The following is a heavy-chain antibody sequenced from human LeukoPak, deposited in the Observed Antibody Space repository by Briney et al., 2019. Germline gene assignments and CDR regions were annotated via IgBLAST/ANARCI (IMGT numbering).Heavy chain of an antibody. CDR3: ARGSWTNAFDI. D-gene: IGHD1-1*01. Sequence: SETLSLTCAVSGYSISSGYYWGWIRQPPGKGLEWIGSIYHSGSTNYNPSLKSRVTISVDTSKNQFSLKLSSVTAADTAVYYCARGSWTNAFDIWGQGTMVTVSS. CDR1: GYSISSGYY. V-gene: IGHV4-38-2*01. J-gene: IGHJ3*02. CDR2: IYHSGST.